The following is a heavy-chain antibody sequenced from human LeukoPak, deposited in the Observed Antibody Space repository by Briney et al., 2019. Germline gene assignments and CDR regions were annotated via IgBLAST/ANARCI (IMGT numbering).Heavy chain of an antibody. Sequence: ASVKVSCKASGYTFTSYGISWVRQAPGQGLEWMGWISAYNGNTNYAQKLQGRVTMTTDTSTSTAYMELRSLRSDDTAVYYCARRLTYYYDSSGYPPPTWYYGMDVWGQGTTVTVSS. CDR2: ISAYNGNT. CDR1: GYTFTSYG. D-gene: IGHD3-22*01. CDR3: ARRLTYYYDSSGYPPPTWYYGMDV. J-gene: IGHJ6*02. V-gene: IGHV1-18*01.